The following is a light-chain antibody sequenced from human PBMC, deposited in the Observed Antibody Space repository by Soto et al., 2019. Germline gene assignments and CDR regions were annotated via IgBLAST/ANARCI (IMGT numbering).Light chain of an antibody. CDR2: DAS. V-gene: IGKV3-11*01. J-gene: IGKJ4*01. Sequence: ETVLTQSPATLSLSPGERATLSCRASQSVSSYLAWYQWKPGQAPRLLIYDASNRATGIPARFSGSGSGTDFTLTISSLEPEDFAVYYCQQRSNWLTFGGGTKVDI. CDR3: QQRSNWLT. CDR1: QSVSSY.